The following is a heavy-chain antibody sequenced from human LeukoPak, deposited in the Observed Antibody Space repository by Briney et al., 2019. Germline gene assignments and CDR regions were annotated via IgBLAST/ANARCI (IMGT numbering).Heavy chain of an antibody. V-gene: IGHV3-30-3*01. CDR2: IPYDGSNK. J-gene: IGHJ4*02. CDR3: ARVIATVTTHFDY. CDR1: GFTFSSYA. Sequence: GRSLRLSCAASGFTFSSYAMHWVRQAPGKGLEWVAVIPYDGSNKYYADSVKGRFTISRDNSKNTLYLQMNSLRAEDTAVYYCARVIATVTTHFDYWGQGTLVTVSS. D-gene: IGHD4-11*01.